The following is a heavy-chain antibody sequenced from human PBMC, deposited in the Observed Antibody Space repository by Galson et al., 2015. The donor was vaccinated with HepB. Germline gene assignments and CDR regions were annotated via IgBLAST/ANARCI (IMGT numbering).Heavy chain of an antibody. Sequence: SLRLSCAASGLTFSTFAMGWVRQAPGKGLEWVSTLHNDGVTTHIADSVRGRFTISRDNSKNTLFLQMNSLGVEDTALYYCAKFRGMDIGEYHFDHWGQGTLVTVSS. D-gene: IGHD2-2*03. V-gene: IGHV3-23*05. CDR1: GLTFSTFA. CDR3: AKFRGMDIGEYHFDH. CDR2: LHNDGVTT. J-gene: IGHJ4*02.